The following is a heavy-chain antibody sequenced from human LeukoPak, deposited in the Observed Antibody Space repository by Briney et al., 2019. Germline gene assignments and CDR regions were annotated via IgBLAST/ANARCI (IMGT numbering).Heavy chain of an antibody. D-gene: IGHD3-3*01. Sequence: GGSLRLSCAASGFTFSSYAMSWVRQAPGKGLEWVSAISGSDGSTYYADSVKGRFTISRDNSKNTLYLQMDSPRAEDTAVYYCASGAPITIFGVGTFDYWGQGTLVTVSS. V-gene: IGHV3-23*01. CDR2: ISGSDGST. J-gene: IGHJ4*02. CDR3: ASGAPITIFGVGTFDY. CDR1: GFTFSSYA.